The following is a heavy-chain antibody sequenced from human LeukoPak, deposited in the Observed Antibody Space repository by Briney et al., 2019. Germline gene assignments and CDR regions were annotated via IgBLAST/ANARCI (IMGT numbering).Heavy chain of an antibody. J-gene: IGHJ4*02. CDR2: VNADGGNT. CDR3: TKRVKYGGTWDHFAD. CDR1: GFTFDNYR. D-gene: IGHD1-26*01. V-gene: IGHV3-23*01. Sequence: GGSLRLSCAASGFTFDNYRMSWLRQAPGKGLEWVSTVNADGGNTYYADSVKGRFTISRDNSKSTLILQMNSLRVEDTALYYCTKRVKYGGTWDHFADWGQGTLVTVSS.